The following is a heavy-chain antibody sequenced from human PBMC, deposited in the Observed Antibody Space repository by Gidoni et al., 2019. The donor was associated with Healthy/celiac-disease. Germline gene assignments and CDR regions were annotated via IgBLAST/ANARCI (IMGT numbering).Heavy chain of an antibody. CDR3: AKAAYGHGGGFDP. V-gene: IGHV3-23*04. D-gene: IGHD2-2*01. Sequence: EVQLVESGGGLVQPGGSLRLSFAASGFPFSSYAMLWVRQAPGKGLEGVTAISGSGGSTYYADSVKGRFTISRDNSKNTLYLQMNSLRAEDTAVYYCAKAAYGHGGGFDPWGQGTLVTVSS. CDR2: ISGSGGST. CDR1: GFPFSSYA. J-gene: IGHJ5*02.